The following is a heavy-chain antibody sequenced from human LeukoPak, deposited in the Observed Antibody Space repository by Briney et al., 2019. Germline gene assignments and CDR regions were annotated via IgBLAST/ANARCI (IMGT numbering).Heavy chain of an antibody. J-gene: IGHJ4*02. V-gene: IGHV3-11*01. CDR1: GFTFSDYY. CDR2: ISSSGSTI. CDR3: ARDGEDYSIYFDY. D-gene: IGHD4-11*01. Sequence: PGGSLRLSCAASGFTFSDYYMSWIRQAPGKGLEWVSYISSSGSTIYYADSVKGRFTISRDDAKNSLYLQMNSLRAEDTAVYYCARDGEDYSIYFDYWGQGTLVTVSS.